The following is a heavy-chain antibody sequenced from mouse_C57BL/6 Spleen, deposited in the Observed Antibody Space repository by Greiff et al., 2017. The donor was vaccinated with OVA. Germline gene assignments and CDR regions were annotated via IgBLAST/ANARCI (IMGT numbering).Heavy chain of an antibody. CDR3: ARPNYGSSWYFDV. D-gene: IGHD1-1*01. CDR2: ISSGGSTI. J-gene: IGHJ1*03. V-gene: IGHV5-17*01. Sequence: DVHLVESGGSLIKPGGSLKLSWATSGFPFSDFGMHRVRQAPGKGLGLVAYISSGGSTIYYADTVKGRFTISRDNAKNTLFLQMTSLRSEDTAMYYCARPNYGSSWYFDVWGTGTTVTVSS. CDR1: GFPFSDFG.